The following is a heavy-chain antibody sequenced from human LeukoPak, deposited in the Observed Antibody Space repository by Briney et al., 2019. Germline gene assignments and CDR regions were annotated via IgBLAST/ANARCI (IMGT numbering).Heavy chain of an antibody. D-gene: IGHD4-17*01. J-gene: IGHJ4*02. CDR2: IFHSGST. Sequence: SETLSLTCTVSGYSISSGYYWGWIRQPPGKGLEWIGSIFHSGSTYYNPSLKSRVTLSVDTSKNQFSLKLNSVTAADTAVYYCARDGTVTTNFDYWGQGTLVTVPS. CDR1: GYSISSGYY. V-gene: IGHV4-38-2*02. CDR3: ARDGTVTTNFDY.